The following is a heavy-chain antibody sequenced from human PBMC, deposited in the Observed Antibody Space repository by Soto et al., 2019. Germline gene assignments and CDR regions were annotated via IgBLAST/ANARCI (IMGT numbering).Heavy chain of an antibody. CDR1: GGTLSSYA. J-gene: IGHJ6*02. Sequence: ASVKVSCKASGGTLSSYAISWVRQAPGQGLEWMGGIIPIFGTANYAQKFQGRVTITADESTSTAYMELSSLRSEDTAVYYCASSYDFWSGYYPYYYGMDVWGQGTTVTVSS. CDR3: ASSYDFWSGYYPYYYGMDV. V-gene: IGHV1-69*13. CDR2: IIPIFGTA. D-gene: IGHD3-3*01.